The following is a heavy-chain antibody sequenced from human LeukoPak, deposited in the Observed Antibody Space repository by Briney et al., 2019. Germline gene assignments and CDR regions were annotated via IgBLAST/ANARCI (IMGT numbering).Heavy chain of an antibody. J-gene: IGHJ4*01. V-gene: IGHV3-48*04. D-gene: IGHD3-22*01. Sequence: GGSLRLSCAASGFTFSSYSMNWVRQAPGKGLEWVSYISSSSSTIYYADSVKGRFTISRDNAKNSLYLQMNSLRAEDAAVYYCARENESSEIDYLGQGTLVTVSS. CDR3: ARENESSEIDY. CDR1: GFTFSSYS. CDR2: ISSSSSTI.